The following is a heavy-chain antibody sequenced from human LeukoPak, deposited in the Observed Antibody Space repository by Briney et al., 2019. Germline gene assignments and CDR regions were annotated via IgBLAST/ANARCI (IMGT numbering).Heavy chain of an antibody. D-gene: IGHD2-15*01. CDR3: ARDLSGPIEDY. CDR1: GGSFSGYY. J-gene: IGHJ4*02. V-gene: IGHV4-34*01. Sequence: SETLSLTCAVYGGSFSGYYWSWIRQPPGKGLEWIGEINHSGSTNYNPSLKSRVTISVDTSKNQFSLKLSSVTAADTAVYYCARDLSGPIEDYWGQGTLVTVSS. CDR2: INHSGST.